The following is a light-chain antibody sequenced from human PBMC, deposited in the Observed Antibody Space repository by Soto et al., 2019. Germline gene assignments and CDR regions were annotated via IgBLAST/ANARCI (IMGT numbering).Light chain of an antibody. CDR2: KVS. Sequence: DVVMTQSPLSLPVTLGQPASISCRSNQSLVHSDGIAYFSWSQQRPGRSPRRLIYKVSNRDSGVPARFSGSGSGTDFALKISRVEAEDVGVYYCMQGTHWPSTFGQGTRLEIK. CDR1: QSLVHSDGIAY. J-gene: IGKJ5*01. CDR3: MQGTHWPST. V-gene: IGKV2-30*02.